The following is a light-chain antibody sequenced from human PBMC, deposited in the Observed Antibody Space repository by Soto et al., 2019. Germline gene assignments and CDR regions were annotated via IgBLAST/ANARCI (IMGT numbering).Light chain of an antibody. Sequence: DIQMTHSPSTLSASVGDRVTITCRASQSISGWLAWYQQKPGKPPKLLIYDASSLEGGVPSRFSGSGSGTEFTLTISSLQPDDFATYYCQQYNSYGTFGQGTKVDI. CDR2: DAS. CDR1: QSISGW. V-gene: IGKV1-5*01. CDR3: QQYNSYGT. J-gene: IGKJ1*01.